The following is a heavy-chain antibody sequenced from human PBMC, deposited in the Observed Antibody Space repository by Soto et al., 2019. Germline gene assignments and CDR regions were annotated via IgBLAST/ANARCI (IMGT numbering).Heavy chain of an antibody. CDR2: ISAYNGNT. V-gene: IGHV1-18*01. Sequence: QVQLVQSGAEVKKPGASVKVSCKASGYTFTSYGISWVRQAPGQWLEWMGWISAYNGNTNYAQKLQGRVTMTTDTATSTAYMELRSLRSDDTAVYYCARDLHGWSSSSLAYWGQGTLVTVSS. D-gene: IGHD6-6*01. J-gene: IGHJ4*02. CDR1: GYTFTSYG. CDR3: ARDLHGWSSSSLAY.